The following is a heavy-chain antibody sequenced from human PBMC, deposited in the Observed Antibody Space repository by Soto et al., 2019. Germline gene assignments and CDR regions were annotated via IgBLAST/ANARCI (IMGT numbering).Heavy chain of an antibody. D-gene: IGHD6-19*01. CDR1: GFTFSSYA. J-gene: IGHJ6*02. CDR2: IYSGGST. V-gene: IGHV3-53*01. Sequence: PGGSLRLSCAASGFTFSSYAMSWVRQAPGKGLEWVSVIYSGGSTYYADSVKGRFTISRDNSKNTLYLQMNSLRAEDTAVYYCGRVFSSGWYWGYYYGMDVWGQGTTVTVSS. CDR3: GRVFSSGWYWGYYYGMDV.